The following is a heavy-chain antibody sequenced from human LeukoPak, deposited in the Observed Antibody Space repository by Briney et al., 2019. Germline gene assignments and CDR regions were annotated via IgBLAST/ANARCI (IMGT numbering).Heavy chain of an antibody. D-gene: IGHD2-2*03. Sequence: SETLSLTCTVSGGSISSSSYYWGWIRQPPGKGLEWIGSIYYSGSIYYNPSLKSRVTISVDTSKNQFSLKPSSVTAADTAVYYCARELDIVVVLFDPWGQGTLVTVSS. CDR3: ARELDIVVVLFDP. V-gene: IGHV4-39*07. J-gene: IGHJ5*02. CDR2: IYYSGSI. CDR1: GGSISSSSYY.